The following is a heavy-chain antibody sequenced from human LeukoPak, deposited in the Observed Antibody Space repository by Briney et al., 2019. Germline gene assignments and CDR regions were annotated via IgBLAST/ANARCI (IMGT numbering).Heavy chain of an antibody. CDR2: IIPIFGTA. Sequence: SVKVSCKASGGTFSSYAISWVRQAPGQGLEWMGGIIPIFGTANYAQKFQGRVTITADESTSTAYMELSSLRSEDTAVYYCARDRGDGYSYGYPYYYYMDVWGKGTTVTVSS. D-gene: IGHD5-18*01. J-gene: IGHJ6*03. CDR3: ARDRGDGYSYGYPYYYYMDV. V-gene: IGHV1-69*13. CDR1: GGTFSSYA.